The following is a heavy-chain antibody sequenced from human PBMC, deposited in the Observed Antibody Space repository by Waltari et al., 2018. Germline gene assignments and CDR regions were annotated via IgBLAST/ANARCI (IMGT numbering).Heavy chain of an antibody. CDR2: ISQSGDRT. CDR1: GLPFAGYA. D-gene: IGHD3-3*01. V-gene: IGHV3-23*01. CDR3: ASTFFH. Sequence: DGQLLESGGSLVQPGGSLRLSCKASGLPFAGYAMSWVRQAPGKGLEWVSIISQSGDRTDYGDAVRGRFNISRDNSQNMLYLEMNSLRVDDTAVYYCASTFFHWGQGTLVTVFS. J-gene: IGHJ1*01.